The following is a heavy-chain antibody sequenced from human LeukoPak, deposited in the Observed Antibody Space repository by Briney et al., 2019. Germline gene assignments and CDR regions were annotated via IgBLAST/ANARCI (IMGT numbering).Heavy chain of an antibody. CDR3: ARAYYYGSRGMDDVFDI. J-gene: IGHJ3*02. Sequence: GASVKVSCKASGYTFTGHYMHWVRQAPGQGLEWMGWINPKSGGTNYGQKFQGRVTMTRDTSISTAYMELSRLRSDDTAVYYCARAYYYGSRGMDDVFDIWGQGTMVTVS. D-gene: IGHD3-22*01. CDR2: INPKSGGT. V-gene: IGHV1-2*02. CDR1: GYTFTGHY.